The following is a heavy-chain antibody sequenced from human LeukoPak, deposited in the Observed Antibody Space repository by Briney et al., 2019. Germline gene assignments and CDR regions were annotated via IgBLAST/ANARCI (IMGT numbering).Heavy chain of an antibody. J-gene: IGHJ5*02. CDR1: GGSISSYY. Sequence: PSETLSLTCTVSGGSISSYYWRWIRQPPGKGLEWIGYIYYSGSTNYNPSLKSRVTISVDTSKNQSSLKLSSVTAADTAVYYCAYYSNYWFDPWGQGTLVTVSS. V-gene: IGHV4-59*13. D-gene: IGHD4-11*01. CDR2: IYYSGST. CDR3: AYYSNYWFDP.